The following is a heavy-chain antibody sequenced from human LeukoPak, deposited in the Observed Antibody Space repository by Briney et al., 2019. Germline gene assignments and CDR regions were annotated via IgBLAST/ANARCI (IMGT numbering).Heavy chain of an antibody. D-gene: IGHD2-8*02. CDR3: ARGPLTGFDY. J-gene: IGHJ4*02. CDR1: VGTFSSYA. CDR2: IIPIFGTA. Sequence: EASVKVSCKASVGTFSSYAISWVRQAPGQGLEWMGGIIPIFGTANYAQKFQGRVTITTDESTSTAYMELSSLRSEDTAVYYRARGPLTGFDYWGQGTLVTVSS. V-gene: IGHV1-69*05.